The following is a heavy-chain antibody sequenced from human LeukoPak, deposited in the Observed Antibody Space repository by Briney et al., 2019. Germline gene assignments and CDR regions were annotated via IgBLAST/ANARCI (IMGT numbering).Heavy chain of an antibody. D-gene: IGHD3-3*01. J-gene: IGHJ4*02. CDR2: ISARGTTI. CDR1: GFTFSTYS. V-gene: IGHV3-48*04. Sequence: GGSLRLSCAASGFTFSTYSMNWVLQAPGKGLEWLSYISARGTTIYYADSLKGRLTISRDNAKNSLYLQMNSLRAEDTAVYYCASHDFWSGYGLDWGQGTLVTVSS. CDR3: ASHDFWSGYGLD.